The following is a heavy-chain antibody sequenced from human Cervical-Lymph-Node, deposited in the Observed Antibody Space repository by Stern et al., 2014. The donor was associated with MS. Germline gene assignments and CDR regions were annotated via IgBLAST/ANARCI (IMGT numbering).Heavy chain of an antibody. V-gene: IGHV1-69*09. Sequence: QVQLVQSGAEVKKPGSSVKVSCKASGGTFSSYTISWVRQAPGQGLEWMGRIIPILGIANYAQKFQGRVTITADKSTSTAYMELSSLRSEDTAVYYCARAPGYSYGFDYWGQGTLVTVSS. CDR1: GGTFSSYT. CDR3: ARAPGYSYGFDY. J-gene: IGHJ4*02. D-gene: IGHD5-18*01. CDR2: IIPILGIA.